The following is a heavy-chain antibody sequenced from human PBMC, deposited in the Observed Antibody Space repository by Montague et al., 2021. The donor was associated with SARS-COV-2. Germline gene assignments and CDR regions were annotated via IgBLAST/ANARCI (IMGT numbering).Heavy chain of an antibody. D-gene: IGHD3-10*01. V-gene: IGHV4-39*01. J-gene: IGHJ4*02. CDR1: GGSRSSSSYY. Sequence: SETLSLTCTVSGGSRSSSSYYWGWIRQPPGKGREWIGSIYYSGSTYYNPSLKSRVTISVDTSKDQFSLKLSSVTAADTAVYYCARESGSGSYLVYWGQGTLVTVSS. CDR3: ARESGSGSYLVY. CDR2: IYYSGST.